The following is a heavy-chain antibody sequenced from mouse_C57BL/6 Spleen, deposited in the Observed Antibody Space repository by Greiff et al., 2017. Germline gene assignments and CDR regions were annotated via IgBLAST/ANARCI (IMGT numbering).Heavy chain of an antibody. CDR2: IYPGDGDT. CDR1: GYAFSSSW. V-gene: IGHV1-82*01. J-gene: IGHJ4*01. CDR3: ASICYGDAHY. D-gene: IGHD2-13*01. Sequence: QVQLQQSGPELVKPGASVKISCKASGYAFSSSWMNWVKQRPGKGLEWIGRIYPGDGDTNYNGKFKGKATLTADKSSSTAYMQLSSLTSEDSAVXFCASICYGDAHYWGQGTSVTVSS.